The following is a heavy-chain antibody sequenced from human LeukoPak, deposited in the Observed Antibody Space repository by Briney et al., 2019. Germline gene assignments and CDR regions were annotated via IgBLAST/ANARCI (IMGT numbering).Heavy chain of an antibody. J-gene: IGHJ5*02. V-gene: IGHV3-11*01. CDR1: GSTLNDYY. CDR3: ATDGPGFDT. CDR2: INIGGTNT. Sequence: PGGSLRLSCAASGSTLNDYYMSWIRQAPGKGLEWLSYINIGGTNTHYADSVKGRFTISRDNAKKSLYLEMNNLRAEDTAVYYCATDGPGFDTWAQGVLVTVSS.